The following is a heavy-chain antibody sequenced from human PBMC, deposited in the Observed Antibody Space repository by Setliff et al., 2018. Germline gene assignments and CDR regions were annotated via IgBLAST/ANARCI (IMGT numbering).Heavy chain of an antibody. CDR2: VYYSGTA. D-gene: IGHD3-10*01. CDR3: ARDRTYYGSGTYTRYFDY. Sequence: SETLSLTCTVSDGSLSTYYWSWIRQPPGKGLEFIGYVYYSGTANYSPSLRSRLTISVDTSKNQFSLKLRSVTAADTAVYYCARDRTYYGSGTYTRYFDYWGQGLLVTVSS. V-gene: IGHV4-59*01. CDR1: DGSLSTYY. J-gene: IGHJ4*02.